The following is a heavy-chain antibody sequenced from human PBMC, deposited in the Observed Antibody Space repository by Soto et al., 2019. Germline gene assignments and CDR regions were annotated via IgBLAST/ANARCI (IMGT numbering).Heavy chain of an antibody. CDR2: IRSKDYGGTT. CDR1: GFTFGDYA. D-gene: IGHD5-18*01. CDR3: TRSGSGYSYEDY. J-gene: IGHJ4*02. V-gene: IGHV3-49*04. Sequence: GGSLRLSCTASGFTFGDYAMSWVRQAPGKGLEWVGFIRSKDYGGTTEYAATVKGRFTISRDDSKSIAYLQMNSLKTEDTAVYYCTRSGSGYSYEDYWGQGTLVTVSS.